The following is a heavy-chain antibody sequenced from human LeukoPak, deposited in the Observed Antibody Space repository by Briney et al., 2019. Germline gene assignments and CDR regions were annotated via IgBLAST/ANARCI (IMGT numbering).Heavy chain of an antibody. Sequence: SETLSLTCTVSGGSISSSSYYWGWIRQPPGKGLEWIGSIYYSGSTYYNPSLKSRVTISVDTSKNQFSLKLSSVTAADTAVYYCARVVKDYDILTGYFPAHFDYWGQGTLVTVSS. CDR1: GGSISSSSYY. CDR2: IYYSGST. CDR3: ARVVKDYDILTGYFPAHFDY. D-gene: IGHD3-9*01. J-gene: IGHJ4*02. V-gene: IGHV4-39*07.